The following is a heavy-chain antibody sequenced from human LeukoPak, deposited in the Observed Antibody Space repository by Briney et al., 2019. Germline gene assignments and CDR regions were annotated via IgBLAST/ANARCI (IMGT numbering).Heavy chain of an antibody. CDR2: IYSGGST. CDR3: ARSGMNSGY. J-gene: IGHJ4*02. D-gene: IGHD3-10*01. V-gene: IGHV3-53*01. Sequence: TSETLSLTCSVSGDSIIGYYWGWIRQPPGKGLEWVSVIYSGGSTYYADSVKGRFTISRDNSKNTLYLQMNSLRAEDTAVYYCARSGMNSGYWGQGTLVTVSS. CDR1: GDSIIGYY.